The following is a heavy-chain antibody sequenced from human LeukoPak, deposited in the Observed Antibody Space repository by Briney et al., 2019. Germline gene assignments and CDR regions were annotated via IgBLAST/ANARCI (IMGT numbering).Heavy chain of an antibody. D-gene: IGHD3-22*01. V-gene: IGHV1-2*04. Sequence: GSSVKVSCKASGGTFSSYAISWVRQAPGQGLEWMGWINPNSGGTNYAQKFQGWVTMTRDTSISTAYMELSRLRSDDTAVYYCAVDRSGYYDYWGQGTLVTVSS. CDR1: GGTFSSYA. CDR2: INPNSGGT. J-gene: IGHJ4*02. CDR3: AVDRSGYYDY.